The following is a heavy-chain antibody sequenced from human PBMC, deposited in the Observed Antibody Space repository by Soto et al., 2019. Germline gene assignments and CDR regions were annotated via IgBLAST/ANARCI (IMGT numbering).Heavy chain of an antibody. CDR1: GFTFSSYA. CDR3: ASGSSSPSDY. CDR2: ISYDGSNK. D-gene: IGHD6-6*01. V-gene: IGHV3-30-3*01. Sequence: QVQLVESGGGVVQPGRSLRLSCAASGFTFSSYAMHWVRQAPGKGLEWVAVISYDGSNKYYADSVKGRFTISRDNSKNTVYLQMNSLRAEDTAVYYCASGSSSPSDYWGQGTLVTVSS. J-gene: IGHJ4*02.